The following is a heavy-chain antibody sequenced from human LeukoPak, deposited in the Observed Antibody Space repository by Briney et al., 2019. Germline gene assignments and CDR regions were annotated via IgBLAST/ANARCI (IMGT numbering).Heavy chain of an antibody. J-gene: IGHJ6*03. D-gene: IGHD2-15*01. CDR3: AKNGDRGAYCSGGSCNPYYYYYIDV. Sequence: GGSLRLSCAASGFTFSSYAMSWVRQAPGKGLEWVSAISASGHSTYYADSVKGRFTISRDNSKNTLYLQMNSLRAEDTAIYYCAKNGDRGAYCSGGSCNPYYYYYIDVWGKGTTVTISS. CDR2: ISASGHST. CDR1: GFTFSSYA. V-gene: IGHV3-23*01.